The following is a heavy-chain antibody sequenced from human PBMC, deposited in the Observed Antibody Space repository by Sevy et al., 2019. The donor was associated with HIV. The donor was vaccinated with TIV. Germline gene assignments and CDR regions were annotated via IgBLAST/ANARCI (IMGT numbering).Heavy chain of an antibody. J-gene: IGHJ4*02. D-gene: IGHD1-26*01. CDR2: IIPSGGST. CDR3: ASGTGV. CDR1: GYTFTTYY. V-gene: IGHV1-46*01. Sequence: ASVKVSCKASGYTFTTYYMHWVRQAPGQGLEWMGIIIPSGGSTTYAQKFQGRITMTRDTSTSTAYMELGSLGSEDTAIYYCASGTGVWGQGTLVTVSS.